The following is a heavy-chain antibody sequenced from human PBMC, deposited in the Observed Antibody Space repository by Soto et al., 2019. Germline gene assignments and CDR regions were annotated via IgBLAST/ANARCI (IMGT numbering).Heavy chain of an antibody. D-gene: IGHD3-10*01. CDR2: ISGSGGST. CDR1: GCTFSSYA. J-gene: IGHJ4*02. CDR3: AKWDYCYGTGSSAHN. Sequence: GGSLRLSCAASGCTFSSYAMSWVRQAPGKGLEWVSAISGSGGSTYYADSVKGRFTISDDNSKNTLYLQMNSMRAEDTAVYYCAKWDYCYGTGSSAHNWGQGTLVTVSS. V-gene: IGHV3-23*01.